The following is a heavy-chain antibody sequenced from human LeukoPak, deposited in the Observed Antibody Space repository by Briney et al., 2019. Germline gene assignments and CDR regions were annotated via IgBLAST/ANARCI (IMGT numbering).Heavy chain of an antibody. J-gene: IGHJ3*02. CDR2: ISAYNGNT. Sequence: ASVKVSCKASGYTFTSYGISWVRQATGQGLEWMGWISAYNGNTNYAQKLQGRVTMTTDTSTSTAYMELRSLRSDDTAVYYCARVPGYYYDKNAFDIWGQGTMVTVSS. D-gene: IGHD3-22*01. CDR3: ARVPGYYYDKNAFDI. V-gene: IGHV1-18*01. CDR1: GYTFTSYG.